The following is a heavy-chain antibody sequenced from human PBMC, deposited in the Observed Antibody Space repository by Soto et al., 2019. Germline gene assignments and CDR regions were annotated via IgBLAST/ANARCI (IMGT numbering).Heavy chain of an antibody. CDR2: IKSKTDGGTT. Sequence: GGSLRLSCAASGFTFSNAWMSWVRQAPGKGLEWVGRIKSKTDGGTTDYAAPVKGRFTISRDDSKNTLYLQMNSLKTEDTAVYYCTTGGEWLRPAYYFDYWGQGTLVTVSS. V-gene: IGHV3-15*01. J-gene: IGHJ4*02. CDR1: GFTFSNAW. CDR3: TTGGEWLRPAYYFDY. D-gene: IGHD5-12*01.